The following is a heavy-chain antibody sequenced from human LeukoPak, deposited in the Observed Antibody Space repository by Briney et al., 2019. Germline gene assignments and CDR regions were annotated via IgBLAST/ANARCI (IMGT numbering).Heavy chain of an antibody. Sequence: ASVKVSCKASGYTFTGYYMHWVRQAPGQGFEWMGWINPNSGGTNYAQKFQGRVTMTRDTSISTAYMELSRLRSDDTVVYYCARSRSRDCSSTSCYSYGLDYWGQGTLVTVSS. CDR1: GYTFTGYY. CDR3: ARSRSRDCSSTSCYSYGLDY. D-gene: IGHD2-2*01. V-gene: IGHV1-2*02. J-gene: IGHJ4*02. CDR2: INPNSGGT.